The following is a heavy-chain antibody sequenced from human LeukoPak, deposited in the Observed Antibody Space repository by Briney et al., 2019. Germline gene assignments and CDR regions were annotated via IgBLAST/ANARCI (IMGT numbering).Heavy chain of an antibody. CDR3: ARGFYYDSSGYYVYYFDY. J-gene: IGHJ4*02. CDR2: IWYDGSNK. V-gene: IGHV3-33*01. Sequence: PGGSLRLSCAASGLTFSNHGMHWVRQAPGKGLEWVAFIWYDGSNKYYADSVKGRFTISRDNSKNTLYLQMNSLRAEDTAVYYCARGFYYDSSGYYVYYFDYWGQGTLVTVSS. CDR1: GLTFSNHG. D-gene: IGHD3-22*01.